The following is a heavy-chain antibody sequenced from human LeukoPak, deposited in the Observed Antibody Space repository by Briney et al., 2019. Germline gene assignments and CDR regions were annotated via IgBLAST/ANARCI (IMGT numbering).Heavy chain of an antibody. V-gene: IGHV4-4*07. CDR1: AVSMSSYY. CDR2: LFTSGST. D-gene: IGHD6-13*01. J-gene: IGHJ4*02. CDR3: AAAPPVKGKQLVFKY. Sequence: SETLSLTCSVSAVSMSSYYWSWIRQPAGNGLECIGRLFTSGSTNYNPALKGRVTMSVDMSKMQFSLKLTSVTAADTALYYCAAAPPVKGKQLVFKYWGQGILVTVSS.